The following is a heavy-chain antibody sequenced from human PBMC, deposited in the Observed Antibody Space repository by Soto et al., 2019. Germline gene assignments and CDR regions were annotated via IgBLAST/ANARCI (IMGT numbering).Heavy chain of an antibody. J-gene: IGHJ6*02. V-gene: IGHV1-46*01. D-gene: IGHD2-15*01. Sequence: ASVKVSCKAPADTFTSYYIHWVRQSPGHGLEWMGIINPNGGSTRFAQTFQGRITMTTDTSTSTVYMELRSLRSEDTAVYYCAKDQVDPILYYYYGMDVWGQGTTVTVSS. CDR2: INPNGGST. CDR3: AKDQVDPILYYYYGMDV. CDR1: ADTFTSYY.